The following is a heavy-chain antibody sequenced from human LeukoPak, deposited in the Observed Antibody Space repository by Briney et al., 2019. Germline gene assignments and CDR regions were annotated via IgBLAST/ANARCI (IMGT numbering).Heavy chain of an antibody. CDR3: ARGRDYFPIDY. V-gene: IGHV3-74*01. D-gene: IGHD2/OR15-2a*01. CDR2: INSDGSAT. J-gene: IGHJ4*02. CDR1: GFPFSSYW. Sequence: GGSLRLSCAASGFPFSSYWMHWVRQVPGKGLLWVSRINSDGSATIYADSVRGRFTISRDNAKNTLYLQMSSLRVEDTAIYYCARGRDYFPIDYWGQGTFVIVSS.